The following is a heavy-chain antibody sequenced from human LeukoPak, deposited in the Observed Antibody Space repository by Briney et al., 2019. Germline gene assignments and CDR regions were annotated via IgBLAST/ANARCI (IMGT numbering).Heavy chain of an antibody. CDR2: IESKTDGGAT. V-gene: IGHV3-15*04. Sequence: PGGSLRLSCAASGFIFSNAWMSWVRQAPGKGLEGVGRIESKTDGGATDYAAPVNGRFAISRDDSKGTLYLQMNSLKTEDTAVYYCSTRGMTYGQTVDYWRQGTLVTVSS. J-gene: IGHJ4*02. CDR1: GFIFSNAW. CDR3: STRGMTYGQTVDY. D-gene: IGHD3-10*01.